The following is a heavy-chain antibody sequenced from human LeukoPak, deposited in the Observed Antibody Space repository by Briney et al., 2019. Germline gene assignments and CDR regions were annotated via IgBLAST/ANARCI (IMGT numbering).Heavy chain of an antibody. CDR3: ARQRVGVGATNYYYYYMDV. CDR2: ISYDGSNK. V-gene: IGHV3-30*01. J-gene: IGHJ6*03. Sequence: GGSLRLSCAASGFTFSSYAMHWVRQAPGKGLEWVAVISYDGSNKYYADSVKGRFTISRDNSKNTLYLQMNSLRAEDTAVYYCARQRVGVGATNYYYYYMDVWGKGTTVTVSS. D-gene: IGHD1-26*01. CDR1: GFTFSSYA.